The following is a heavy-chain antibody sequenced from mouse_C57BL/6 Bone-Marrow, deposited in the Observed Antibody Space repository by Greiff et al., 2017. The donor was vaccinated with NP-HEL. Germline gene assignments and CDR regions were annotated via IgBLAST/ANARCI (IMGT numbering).Heavy chain of an antibody. D-gene: IGHD2-1*01. J-gene: IGHJ1*03. V-gene: IGHV5-9-1*02. CDR1: GFTFSSYA. Sequence: EVMLVESGEGLVKPGGSLKLSCAASGFTFSSYAMSWVRQTPEKRLEWVAYLSRGGAYIYSADTVQGRFTLSRDNARNTLYLQMSSLKSEDTAMYYCTRVYGNYVGYWYFDVWGTGTTVTVSS. CDR2: LSRGGAYI. CDR3: TRVYGNYVGYWYFDV.